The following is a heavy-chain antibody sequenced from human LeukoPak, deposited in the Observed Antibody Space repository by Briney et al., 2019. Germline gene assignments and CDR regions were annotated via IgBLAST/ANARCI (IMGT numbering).Heavy chain of an antibody. CDR2: INHRGDT. V-gene: IGHV4-34*01. CDR3: ARGPTISETGYFDF. J-gene: IGHJ4*03. D-gene: IGHD1-1*01. CDR1: GESFSAYY. Sequence: SETLSFTCAVYGESFSAYYWSWIRQSPGKGLEWIAEINHRGDTNYNPSVKSRVTISIGTSKNQFSLKVRSLTAADTAVYYCARGPTISETGYFDFWGQGTLVTVSS.